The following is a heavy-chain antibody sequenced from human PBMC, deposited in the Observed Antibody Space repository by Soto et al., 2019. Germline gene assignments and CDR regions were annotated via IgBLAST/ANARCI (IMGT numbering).Heavy chain of an antibody. CDR3: ARDESGYENYYYYGMDV. CDR2: INSDGSST. CDR1: GFTFSSYW. V-gene: IGHV3-74*01. D-gene: IGHD5-12*01. J-gene: IGHJ6*02. Sequence: GGSLRLSCAASGFTFSSYWMHWVRQSPGKGLVWVSRINSDGSSTSYADSVKGRFTISRDNAKNTLYLQMNSLRAEDTAVYYCARDESGYENYYYYGMDVWGQGTTVTVSS.